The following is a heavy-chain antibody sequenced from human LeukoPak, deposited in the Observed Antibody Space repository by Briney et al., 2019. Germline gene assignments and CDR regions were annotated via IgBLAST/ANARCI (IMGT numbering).Heavy chain of an antibody. CDR3: AREGYYYDSSGYSSYYFDY. CDR2: IYSGGST. CDR1: GFTLSSNY. D-gene: IGHD3-22*01. J-gene: IGHJ4*02. Sequence: GGSLRLSCVASGFTLSSNYMSWVRQAPGKGLEWVSVIYSGGSTYYADSVKGRFTISRDNSKNTLYLQMNSLRAEDTAVYYCAREGYYYDSSGYSSYYFDYWGQGTLVTVSS. V-gene: IGHV3-53*01.